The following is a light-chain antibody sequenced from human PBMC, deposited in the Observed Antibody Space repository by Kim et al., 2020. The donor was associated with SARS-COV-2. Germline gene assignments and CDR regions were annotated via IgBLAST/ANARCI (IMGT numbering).Light chain of an antibody. CDR1: QSISSW. CDR3: QHPIT. V-gene: IGKV1-5*01. J-gene: IGKJ4*01. Sequence: DIQMTQSPSTLSASVGDRVTITCRASQSISSWLAWYQQKPGKAPKLLIYDASSLESGVPSRFSGSGSGTEFTLTISSLQPDDFATYYCQHPITFGGGTKVDIK. CDR2: DAS.